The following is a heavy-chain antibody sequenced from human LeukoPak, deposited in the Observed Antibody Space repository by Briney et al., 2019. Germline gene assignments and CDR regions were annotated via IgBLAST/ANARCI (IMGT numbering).Heavy chain of an antibody. D-gene: IGHD6-13*01. J-gene: IGHJ4*02. Sequence: GGSLRLSCAASGFTVSSNYMSWVRQAPGKGLEWVSIISSAGTTYYADSVKGRFTISRDNSKNTVYLQVNSLRDEDTAVYYCARDLEAANTYYFDYWGQGTMVTVSS. CDR1: GFTVSSNY. CDR2: ISSAGTT. V-gene: IGHV3-66*01. CDR3: ARDLEAANTYYFDY.